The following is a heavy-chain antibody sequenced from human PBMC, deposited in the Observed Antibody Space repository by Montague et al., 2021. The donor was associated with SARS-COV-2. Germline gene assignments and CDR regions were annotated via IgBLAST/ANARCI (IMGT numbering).Heavy chain of an antibody. CDR3: AGGSGSASATWFDP. J-gene: IGHJ5*02. V-gene: IGHV4-59*11. CDR1: GGSIGSHY. Sequence: SETLSLTRTVSGGSIGSHYWSWIRLPPGKGLEWVGNIYYTGITXXXSSXXXRVTISVDTSKNQLSLKLDSVAAADTAVYYCAGGSGSASATWFDPWGQGTHVTIS. CDR2: IYYTGIT. D-gene: IGHD6-25*01.